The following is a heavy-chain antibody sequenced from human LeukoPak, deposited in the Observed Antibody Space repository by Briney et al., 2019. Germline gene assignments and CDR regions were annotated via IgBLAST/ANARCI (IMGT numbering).Heavy chain of an antibody. CDR3: ARGLASWIQLWSASDY. CDR2: IGRRVSTI. J-gene: IGHJ4*02. CDR1: RFSFSDYY. D-gene: IGHD5-18*01. Sequence: SLRLSWAASRFSFSDYYMGWIRQAPGGGLEWVSYIGRRVSTIYYADTVNARFTISRDNTKNSLYPQMNSLRAEDTAVYYCARGLASWIQLWSASDYWGQGTLVTVSS. V-gene: IGHV3-11*01.